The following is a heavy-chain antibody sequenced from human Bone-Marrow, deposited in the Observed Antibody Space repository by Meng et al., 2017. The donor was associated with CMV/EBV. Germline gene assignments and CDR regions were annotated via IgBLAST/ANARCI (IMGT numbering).Heavy chain of an antibody. CDR2: IYYSGST. J-gene: IGHJ6*02. D-gene: IGHD3-3*01. CDR1: GGSISSGDYY. Sequence: SETLSLTCTVSGGSISSGDYYWSWIRQPPGKGLEWIGYIYYSGSTNYNPSLKSRVTISVDTSKNQFSLKLSSVTAADTAVYYCARDFWSGAGYYYYGMDVWGQGTTVTVSS. CDR3: ARDFWSGAGYYYYGMDV. V-gene: IGHV4-61*08.